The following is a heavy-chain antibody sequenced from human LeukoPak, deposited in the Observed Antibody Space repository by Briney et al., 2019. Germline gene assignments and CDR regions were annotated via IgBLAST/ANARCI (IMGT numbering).Heavy chain of an antibody. V-gene: IGHV4-38-2*02. CDR3: ARDTIAPNDAFDV. CDR2: IYHSGST. CDR1: GYSISSHYY. Sequence: PSETLSLTCTVSGYSISSHYYWGWIRQPPGEGLEWIGTIYHSGSTYYNPSLKSRVTISVDTSKNQFSLKLSSVTAADTAVYYCARDTIAPNDAFDVWGQGTMVTVSS. J-gene: IGHJ3*01. D-gene: IGHD3-9*01.